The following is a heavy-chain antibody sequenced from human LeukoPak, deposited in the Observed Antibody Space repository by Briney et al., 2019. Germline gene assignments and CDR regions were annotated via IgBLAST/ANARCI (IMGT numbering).Heavy chain of an antibody. CDR2: ISAYNGNT. CDR1: GYTFTSYG. Sequence: ASVKVSCKASGYTFTSYGISWVRQAPGQGLEWMGWISAYNGNTNYAQKLQGRVTMTTDTSTSTAYMELRSLRSDDTAVYYCARWVRGRYSGSHYPDYWGQGTLVTVSS. J-gene: IGHJ4*02. V-gene: IGHV1-18*01. D-gene: IGHD1-26*01. CDR3: ARWVRGRYSGSHYPDY.